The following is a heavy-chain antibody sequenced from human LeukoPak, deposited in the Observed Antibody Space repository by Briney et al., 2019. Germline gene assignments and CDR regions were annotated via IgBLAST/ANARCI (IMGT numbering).Heavy chain of an antibody. CDR1: GGSISSSNW. V-gene: IGHV4-4*02. D-gene: IGHD5-12*01. Sequence: SGTLSLTCAVSGGSISSSNWWSWVRQPPGKGLEWIGEIYRSGSTNYNPSLKSRVTISVDTSRNQISLKLNSVTAADTAVYYCARGGYGTVDFWGQGTLVTVSS. J-gene: IGHJ4*02. CDR2: IYRSGST. CDR3: ARGGYGTVDF.